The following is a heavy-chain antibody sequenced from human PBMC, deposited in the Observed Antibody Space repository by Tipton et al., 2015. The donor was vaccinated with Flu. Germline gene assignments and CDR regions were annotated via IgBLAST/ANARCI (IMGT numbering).Heavy chain of an antibody. J-gene: IGHJ4*02. CDR2: ISYDEANE. CDR3: ASLLRYFDWLYADY. D-gene: IGHD3-9*01. CDR1: GFTFSSYA. V-gene: IGHV3-30-3*02. Sequence: SLRLSCAASGFTFSSYAMHWVRQAPGKGLEWVAVISYDEANEFYADSVKGRFTISRDDSKNTLYLQMNSLRAEDTAVYYCASLLRYFDWLYADYWGQGTLVTVSS.